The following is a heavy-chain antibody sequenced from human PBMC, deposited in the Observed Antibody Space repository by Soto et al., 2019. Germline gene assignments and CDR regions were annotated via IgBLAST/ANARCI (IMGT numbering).Heavy chain of an antibody. Sequence: EVRLLESGGDLIQPGGSLRLSCAASGFTFSSSAMSWVRQAPDKGLEWVSAVGGNSVSTFYADSVKGRFTISKDSSNNTLFLQMNSVRAEDTAVYYCEKARGSSTRWGYYYMDVWGKGTTVTVS. J-gene: IGHJ6*03. CDR3: EKARGSSTRWGYYYMDV. V-gene: IGHV3-23*01. D-gene: IGHD6-6*01. CDR2: VGGNSVST. CDR1: GFTFSSSA.